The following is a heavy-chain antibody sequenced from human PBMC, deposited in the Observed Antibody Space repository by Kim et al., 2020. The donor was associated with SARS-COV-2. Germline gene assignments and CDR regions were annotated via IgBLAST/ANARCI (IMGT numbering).Heavy chain of an antibody. Sequence: GGSLRLSCAASGFTFSSYWMSWVRQAPGNGLEWVANIKQDGSEKYYVDSVKGRFTISRDNAKNSLYLQMNSLRAEDTAVYYCARDRFRGPGAAAGVGDYYYYYGMDVWGQGTTVTVSS. V-gene: IGHV3-7*01. D-gene: IGHD6-13*01. CDR3: ARDRFRGPGAAAGVGDYYYYYGMDV. J-gene: IGHJ6*02. CDR2: IKQDGSEK. CDR1: GFTFSSYW.